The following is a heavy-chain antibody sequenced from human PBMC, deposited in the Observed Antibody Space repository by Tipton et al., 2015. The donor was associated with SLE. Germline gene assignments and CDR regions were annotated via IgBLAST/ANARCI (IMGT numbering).Heavy chain of an antibody. CDR1: GDSLRSGTYY. V-gene: IGHV4-61*02. D-gene: IGHD6-25*01. CDR3: SMYHTSPAACHY. J-gene: IGHJ3*01. Sequence: TLSLTCPVSGDSLRSGTYYWALIRPPPGKGVEWVGRIYSDGTTNYNPLLKSRVTLSVDTSKNQFSLKLTSVTAADTAVYYCSMYHTSPAACHYWGQGTMVSVSS. CDR2: IYSDGTT.